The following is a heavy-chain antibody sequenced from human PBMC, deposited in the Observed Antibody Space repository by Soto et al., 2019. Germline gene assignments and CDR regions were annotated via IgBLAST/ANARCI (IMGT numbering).Heavy chain of an antibody. CDR3: ARLSWDLQNSFDI. CDR1: GGSINIGGYY. D-gene: IGHD1-26*01. CDR2: VFYSGSA. J-gene: IGHJ3*02. Sequence: QLQLQESGPGLVNPSETLSLTCTVSGGSINIGGYYWGWIRQFPGKGLEWIGSVFYSGSAYYNPSLKSRVSISVDTSKNQFSLKLTSVTAADAAVYYCARLSWDLQNSFDIWGQGAMVTVSS. V-gene: IGHV4-39*01.